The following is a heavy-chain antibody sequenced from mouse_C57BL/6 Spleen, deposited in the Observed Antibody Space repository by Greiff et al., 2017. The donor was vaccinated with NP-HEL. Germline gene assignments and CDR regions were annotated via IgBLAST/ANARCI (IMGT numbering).Heavy chain of an antibody. CDR2: ISDGGSYT. Sequence: EVKVVESGGGLVKPGGSLKLSCAASGFTFSSYAMSWVRQTPEKRLEWVATISDGGSYTYYPDNVKGRFTISRDNAKNNLYLQMSHLKSEDTAMYYCARDENYYGSSLYAMDYWGQGTSVTVSS. CDR3: ARDENYYGSSLYAMDY. J-gene: IGHJ4*01. D-gene: IGHD1-1*01. CDR1: GFTFSSYA. V-gene: IGHV5-4*01.